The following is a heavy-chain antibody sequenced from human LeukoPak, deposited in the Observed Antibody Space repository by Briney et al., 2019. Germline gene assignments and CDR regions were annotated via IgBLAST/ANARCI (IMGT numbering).Heavy chain of an antibody. CDR3: ARIYPALFDN. D-gene: IGHD3-16*02. Sequence: SETLSLTCTVSGYSISSGYYWGWIRQPPGKGLEWIGSIYHSGSTYYNPSLKSRVTISVGTSKNQFSLKLISLTAADTAVYYCARIYPALFDNWGQGTLVTVSS. V-gene: IGHV4-38-2*02. CDR1: GYSISSGYY. CDR2: IYHSGST. J-gene: IGHJ4*02.